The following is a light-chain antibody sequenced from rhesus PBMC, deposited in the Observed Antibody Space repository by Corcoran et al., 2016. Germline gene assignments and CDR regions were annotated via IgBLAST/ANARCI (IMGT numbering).Light chain of an antibody. V-gene: IGKV1-22*01. CDR1: QDISSW. CDR2: GAS. CDR3: QQYNSRPFS. J-gene: IGKJ4*01. Sequence: DIQMTQSPSSLSASGGDTVTITPRASQDISSWLAWYQPKPGKAPNLLIYGASSLQSGVPSRFSGSGSGTDCTLTISNLQSDDVVSYYCQQYNSRPFSCGEGTKVELK.